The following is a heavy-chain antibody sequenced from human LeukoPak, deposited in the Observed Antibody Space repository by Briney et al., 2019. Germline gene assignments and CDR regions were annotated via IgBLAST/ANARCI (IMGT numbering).Heavy chain of an antibody. CDR1: GFTFSSYW. J-gene: IGHJ4*02. CDR2: IKQDGSEK. D-gene: IGHD3-3*01. CDR3: ARDKFTIFGVIDY. V-gene: IGHV3-7*01. Sequence: GGSLRLSCAASGFTFSSYWMSWVRQAPGKGLEWVANIKQDGSEKYYVDSVKGRFTISRDNAKNSLYLQMNSLRAEDTAVYYCARDKFTIFGVIDYWGQGTLVIVSS.